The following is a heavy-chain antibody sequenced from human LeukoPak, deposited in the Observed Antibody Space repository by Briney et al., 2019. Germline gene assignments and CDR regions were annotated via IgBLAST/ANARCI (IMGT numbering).Heavy chain of an antibody. Sequence: ASVKVSCKASGYTFTSYGISWVRQAPGQGLEWMGWINPNSGGTNYAQKFRGRVTMTRDTSISTAYMELSRLRSDDTAVYYCARDRLNYDSWGDAFDIWGQGTMVTVSS. CDR2: INPNSGGT. J-gene: IGHJ3*02. D-gene: IGHD3-22*01. V-gene: IGHV1-2*02. CDR1: GYTFTSYG. CDR3: ARDRLNYDSWGDAFDI.